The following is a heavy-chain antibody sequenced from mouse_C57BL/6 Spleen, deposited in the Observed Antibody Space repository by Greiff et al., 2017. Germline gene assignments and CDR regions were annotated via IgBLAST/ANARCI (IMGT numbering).Heavy chain of an antibody. CDR3: ARGGDYDSYAMDY. CDR1: GYTFTDYY. Sequence: VQLQQSGPELVKPGASVKISCKASGYTFTDYYMNWVKQSHGKSLEWIGDINPNNGGTSYNQKFKGKATLTVDKSSSTAYMELRSLTSEDSAVYYCARGGDYDSYAMDYWGQGTSVTVSS. V-gene: IGHV1-26*01. J-gene: IGHJ4*01. CDR2: INPNNGGT. D-gene: IGHD2-4*01.